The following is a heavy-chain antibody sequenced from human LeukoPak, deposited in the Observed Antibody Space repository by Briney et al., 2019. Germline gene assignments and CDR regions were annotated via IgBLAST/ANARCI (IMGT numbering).Heavy chain of an antibody. CDR2: TYYRSKWYD. CDR3: ARQRRAYGDYPNWFDP. Sequence: SQTLSLTCAISGDSVSSNSAAWNWIRQSPSRGLEWLGRTYYRSKWYDDYAVSVKSRIIINPDTAKNQFSLQLNSLTPEDTAVYYCARQRRAYGDYPNWFDPWGQGTLVTVSS. V-gene: IGHV6-1*01. CDR1: GDSVSSNSAA. D-gene: IGHD4-17*01. J-gene: IGHJ5*02.